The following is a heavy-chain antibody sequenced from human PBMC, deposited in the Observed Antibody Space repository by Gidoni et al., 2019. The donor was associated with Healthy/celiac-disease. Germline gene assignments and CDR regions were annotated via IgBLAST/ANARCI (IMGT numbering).Heavy chain of an antibody. CDR1: GFTFSSYG. V-gene: IGHV3-30*18. CDR2: ISYDGSNK. Sequence: QVQLVESGGGVVQPGRSLRLYCAASGFTFSSYGMHWVRQAPGKGLEWVAVISYDGSNKYYADSVKGRFTISRDNSKNTLYLQMNSLRAEDTAVYYCAKEGVAAAGADYWGQGTLVTVSS. D-gene: IGHD6-13*01. CDR3: AKEGVAAAGADY. J-gene: IGHJ4*02.